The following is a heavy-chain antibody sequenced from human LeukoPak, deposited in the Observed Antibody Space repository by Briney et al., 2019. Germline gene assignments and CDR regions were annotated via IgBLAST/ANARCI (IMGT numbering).Heavy chain of an antibody. D-gene: IGHD5/OR15-5a*01. CDR3: ARENIVSTRDCDC. Sequence: SETLSLTCTVSGDSIYTGDYYWAWIRQPPGKELEWIGSLFYSGNMYYNPSLKSRVTISVDTSKNQFSLNLHSVTAADTAVYYCARENIVSTRDCDCWGQGTLVTVSS. V-gene: IGHV4-39*07. J-gene: IGHJ4*02. CDR2: LFYSGNM. CDR1: GDSIYTGDYY.